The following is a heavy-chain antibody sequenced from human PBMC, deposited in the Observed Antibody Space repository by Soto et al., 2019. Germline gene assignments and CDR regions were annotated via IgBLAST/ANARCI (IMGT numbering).Heavy chain of an antibody. Sequence: RGESLKISCKGSGYSFTSYWISWVRQMPGKGLEWMGRIDPSDSYTNYSPSFQGHVTISADKSISTAYLQWSSLKASDTAMYYCARHSGYSSGWDNYYYYGMDVWGQGTTVTVSS. CDR2: IDPSDSYT. V-gene: IGHV5-10-1*01. CDR1: GYSFTSYW. J-gene: IGHJ6*02. CDR3: ARHSGYSSGWDNYYYYGMDV. D-gene: IGHD6-19*01.